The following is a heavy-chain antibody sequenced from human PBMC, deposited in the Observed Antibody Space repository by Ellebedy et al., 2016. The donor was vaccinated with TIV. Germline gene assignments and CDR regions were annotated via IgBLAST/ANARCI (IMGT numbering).Heavy chain of an antibody. CDR2: ITSSSRYI. D-gene: IGHD5/OR15-5a*01. V-gene: IGHV3-21*01. CDR1: GFTFSSYS. Sequence: PGGSLRLSCAASGFTFSSYSMNWVRQAPGKGLEWVSSITSSSRYIYYADSVEGRFTISRDNAKNSLYRQMNSLRAEDTAVYYCTRSGGGGATHSIYYFDYWGQGTLVTVSS. J-gene: IGHJ4*02. CDR3: TRSGGGGATHSIYYFDY.